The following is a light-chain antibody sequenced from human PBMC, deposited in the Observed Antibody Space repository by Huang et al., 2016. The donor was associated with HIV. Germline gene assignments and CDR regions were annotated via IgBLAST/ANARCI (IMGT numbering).Light chain of an antibody. CDR2: AAS. Sequence: AVQLTQSPSSLSASVGDTVIISCRASQDIGTSLAWYQQRTGRAPKLLISAASTFQTGVPSLFSGDSAGTYFTLFITNLQPEDFATYYCQQLHTYPITFGQGTRLDMK. CDR3: QQLHTYPIT. J-gene: IGKJ5*01. CDR1: QDIGTS. V-gene: IGKV1-13*02.